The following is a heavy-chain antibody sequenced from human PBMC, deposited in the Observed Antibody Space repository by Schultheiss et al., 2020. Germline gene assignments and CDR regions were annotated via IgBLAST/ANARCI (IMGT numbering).Heavy chain of an antibody. CDR1: GFTFSNAW. CDR2: IWYDGSNK. CDR3: AREVVGSSDY. D-gene: IGHD3-10*01. J-gene: IGHJ4*02. Sequence: GGSLRLSCAASGFTFSNAWMNWVRQAPGKGLEWVAVIWYDGSNKYYADSVKGRFTISRDNSKNTLYLQMNSLRAEDTAVYYCAREVVGSSDYWGQGTLVTVSS. V-gene: IGHV3-33*08.